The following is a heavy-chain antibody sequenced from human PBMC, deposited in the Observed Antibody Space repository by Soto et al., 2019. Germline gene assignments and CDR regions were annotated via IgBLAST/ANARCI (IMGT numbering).Heavy chain of an antibody. CDR3: ARARPKAPSSGWYGWFDR. D-gene: IGHD6-19*01. J-gene: IGHJ5*02. Sequence: ASVKVSCKASGYTFTSYAMHWVRQAPGQRLEWMGWINAGNGNTKYSQKFQGRVTITRDTSASTAYMELSSLRSEDTAVYYCARARPKAPSSGWYGWFDRWGQGNLVTVSS. V-gene: IGHV1-3*01. CDR2: INAGNGNT. CDR1: GYTFTSYA.